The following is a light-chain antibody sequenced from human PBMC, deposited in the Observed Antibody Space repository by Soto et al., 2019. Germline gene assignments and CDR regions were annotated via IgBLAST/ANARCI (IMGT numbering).Light chain of an antibody. CDR2: AAS. J-gene: IGKJ2*01. V-gene: IGKV1-9*01. Sequence: DIQLTQSPSFLSASVGDRVTITCRASQGISSFLAWYQQKPGKAPNLLIYAASTLQSGVPSRFSGSGSGTEFTLTLSSLQPEDFATYFCQQLNSYPRTFGQGTKLEIK. CDR1: QGISSF. CDR3: QQLNSYPRT.